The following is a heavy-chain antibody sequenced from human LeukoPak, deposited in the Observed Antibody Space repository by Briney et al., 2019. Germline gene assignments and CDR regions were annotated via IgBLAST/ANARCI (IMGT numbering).Heavy chain of an antibody. Sequence: SGGSLRLSCAGSGLTFSNYWLNWVRQAPGKGLEWVTNIKQDGSETYSVNSVKGRFTISRDNAKNSLFLQMNSLRVDDTAVYYCAGGNGWLIEHWGQGTLVTVSS. V-gene: IGHV3-7*03. CDR1: GLTFSNYW. CDR3: AGGNGWLIEH. CDR2: IKQDGSET. J-gene: IGHJ1*01. D-gene: IGHD2-21*01.